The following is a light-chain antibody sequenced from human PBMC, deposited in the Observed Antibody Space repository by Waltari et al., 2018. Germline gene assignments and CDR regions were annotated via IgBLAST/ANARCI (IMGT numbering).Light chain of an antibody. V-gene: IGKV3-15*01. CDR2: DAS. Sequence: EIVMTQSPATLSVSPGEGVTLSCRASQSISNNLAWYQQKPGQAPRLLIYDASTRATGIPARFSGSGSGAEFTLTISSLQSEDFAIYYCQQYKDWPLSFGGGTKVEIK. J-gene: IGKJ4*01. CDR1: QSISNN. CDR3: QQYKDWPLS.